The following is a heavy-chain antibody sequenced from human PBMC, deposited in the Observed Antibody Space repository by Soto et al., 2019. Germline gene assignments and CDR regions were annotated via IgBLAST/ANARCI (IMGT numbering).Heavy chain of an antibody. CDR1: GFTFSSYS. Sequence: LRLSCAASGFTFSSYSMSWVRQAPGKGLEWVSGFRTSGDGGTTYYADSVKGRFTISRDNSKNTLFLQMDSLRAEDTAVYYCATRSRMGATLYFFDYWGRGTLVTVSS. CDR3: ATRSRMGATLYFFDY. CDR2: FRTSGDGGTT. V-gene: IGHV3-23*01. D-gene: IGHD1-26*01. J-gene: IGHJ4*02.